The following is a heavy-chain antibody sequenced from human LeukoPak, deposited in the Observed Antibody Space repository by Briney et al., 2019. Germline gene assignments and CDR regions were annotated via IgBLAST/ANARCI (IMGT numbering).Heavy chain of an antibody. CDR1: GFTFSSYS. J-gene: IGHJ5*02. D-gene: IGHD3-3*01. Sequence: GGSLRLSCAASGFTFSSYSTNWVRQAPGKGLEWVSYISSSSSYIYYADSVKGRFTISRDNAKNSLYLQMNSLRAEDTAVYYCARDENTIFGVVYEYNWFDPWGQGTLVTVSS. CDR2: ISSSSSYI. V-gene: IGHV3-21*01. CDR3: ARDENTIFGVVYEYNWFDP.